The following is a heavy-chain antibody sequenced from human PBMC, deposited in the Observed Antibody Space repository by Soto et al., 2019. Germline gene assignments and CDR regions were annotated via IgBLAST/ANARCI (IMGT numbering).Heavy chain of an antibody. CDR3: AKVSSSWYAGFFDL. CDR1: WFPFCRHT. Sequence: PGGAPRLSRSTSWFPFCRHTLTWVRPAPGKGLEWVSGLSDSGGSIYYADSVKGRFTIFRDNSMNTLYLQMNTLRAEDTAVYYCAKVSSSWYAGFFDLWGQGTLVTVSS. J-gene: IGHJ4*02. D-gene: IGHD6-13*01. CDR2: LSDSGGSI. V-gene: IGHV3-23*01.